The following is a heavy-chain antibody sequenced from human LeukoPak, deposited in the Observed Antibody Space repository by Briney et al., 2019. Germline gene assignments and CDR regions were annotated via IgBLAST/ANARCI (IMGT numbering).Heavy chain of an antibody. CDR3: ARDMELIVVVPAATGSGGFDI. CDR1: GYTFTSYG. D-gene: IGHD2-2*01. J-gene: IGHJ3*02. V-gene: IGHV1-18*01. CDR2: ISAYNGNT. Sequence: GASVKVSCKASGYTFTSYGISWVRQAPGQGLEWMGWISAYNGNTNYAQKLQGRVTMTTDTSTSTAYMELRSLRSDDTAVYYCARDMELIVVVPAATGSGGFDIWGQGTMATVSS.